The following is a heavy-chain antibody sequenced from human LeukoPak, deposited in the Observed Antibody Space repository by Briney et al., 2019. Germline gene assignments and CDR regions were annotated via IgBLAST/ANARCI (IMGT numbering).Heavy chain of an antibody. CDR3: ARDRGDYTAGWFDP. J-gene: IGHJ5*02. Sequence: SETLSLTCTVSGGSISSGGYYWSWIRQHPGKGLEWIGYIYYSGSTYYNPSLKSRVTISVDTSKNQFSPKLSSVTAADTAVYYCARDRGDYTAGWFDPWGQGTLVTVSS. V-gene: IGHV4-31*03. D-gene: IGHD4-17*01. CDR2: IYYSGST. CDR1: GGSISSGGYY.